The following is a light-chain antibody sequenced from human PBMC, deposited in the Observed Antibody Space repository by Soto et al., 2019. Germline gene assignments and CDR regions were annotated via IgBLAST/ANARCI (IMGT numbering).Light chain of an antibody. CDR1: QSISSY. J-gene: IGKJ1*01. Sequence: DIQMTQSPSSLSASVGDRVTITCRASQSISSYLNWYQQKPGKAPKLLIYAASSLQSGVPSRFSGSGSGTDFTLTISSLQPEDFATYYCQQYNGYSRTFGQGTKV. V-gene: IGKV1-39*01. CDR3: QQYNGYSRT. CDR2: AAS.